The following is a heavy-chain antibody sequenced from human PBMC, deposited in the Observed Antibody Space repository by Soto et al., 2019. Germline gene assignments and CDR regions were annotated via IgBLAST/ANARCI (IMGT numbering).Heavy chain of an antibody. CDR1: GFTFSDYF. D-gene: IGHD2-15*01. Sequence: VQLVESGGGLVKPGGSLRLSCAASGFTFSDYFMTWLRQAPGKGLEWVSYITSSSNAIYYADSVKGRFTISRDNAKNSLYLQMNSLRADDTAVYYCARGSTAAKFHYWGQGTLVTVSS. V-gene: IGHV3-11*01. CDR3: ARGSTAAKFHY. CDR2: ITSSSNAI. J-gene: IGHJ4*02.